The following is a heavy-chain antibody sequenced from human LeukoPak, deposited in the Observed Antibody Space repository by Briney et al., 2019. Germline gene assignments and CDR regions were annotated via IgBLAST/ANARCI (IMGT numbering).Heavy chain of an antibody. J-gene: IGHJ6*02. CDR1: GDALTELS. Sequence: ASVKVSCKVSGDALTELSMHWVRQAPGQGLEWMGIINPSGGSTSYAQKFQGRVTMTRDTSTSTVYMELSSLRSEDTAVYYCAREGKIHSRRWYGGGGYYGMDVWGQGTTVTVSS. D-gene: IGHD6-13*01. CDR2: INPSGGST. V-gene: IGHV1-46*01. CDR3: AREGKIHSRRWYGGGGYYGMDV.